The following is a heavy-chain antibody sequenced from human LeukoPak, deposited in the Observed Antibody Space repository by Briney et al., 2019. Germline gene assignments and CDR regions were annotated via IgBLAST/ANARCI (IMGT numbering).Heavy chain of an antibody. CDR2: INHSGSA. V-gene: IGHV4-34*01. J-gene: IGHJ4*02. D-gene: IGHD5-12*01. CDR1: GFTFDDYG. Sequence: PGGSLRLSCAASGFTFDDYGMSWIRQPPGRGLEWIGEINHSGSANYNPSLKSRVTISVDTSKNQFSLKLSSVTAADTAVYYCARRGLGLRHFDYWGQGTLVTVSS. CDR3: ARRGLGLRHFDY.